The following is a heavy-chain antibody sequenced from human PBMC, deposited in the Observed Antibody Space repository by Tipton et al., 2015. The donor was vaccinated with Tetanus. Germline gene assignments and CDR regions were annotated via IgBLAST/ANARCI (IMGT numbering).Heavy chain of an antibody. CDR3: ARAYDFWSGHLDF. J-gene: IGHJ4*02. D-gene: IGHD3-3*01. V-gene: IGHV4-61*08. CDR2: ASYSGSS. Sequence: TLSLTCTVSGGSVNSGGYCWSWIRQPPGKGLEWIGYASYSGSSNYNPSLKSRVIIPIDASKNQFSLKLSSVAAADTAVYYCARAYDFWSGHLDFWGQGTLVTVSS. CDR1: GGSVNSGGYC.